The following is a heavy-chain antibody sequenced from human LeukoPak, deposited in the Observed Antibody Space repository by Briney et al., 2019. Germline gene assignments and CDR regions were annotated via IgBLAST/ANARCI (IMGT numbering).Heavy chain of an antibody. V-gene: IGHV3-30*01. J-gene: IGHJ4*02. CDR1: GFTFSSYA. CDR2: ISYDGSNK. CDR3: ARDRRPDI. Sequence: GGSLRLSCAASGFTFSSYAMHWVRQAPGKGVERVAVISYDGSNKYYADSVKGRFTISRDNSKNTLYLQMNSLRAEDTAVYYCARDRRPDIWGQGTLVTVSS.